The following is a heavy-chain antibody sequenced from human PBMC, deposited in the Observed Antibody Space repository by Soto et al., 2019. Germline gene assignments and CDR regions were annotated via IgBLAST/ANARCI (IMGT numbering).Heavy chain of an antibody. CDR2: IIPILGIA. J-gene: IGHJ4*02. Sequence: QVQLVQSGAEVKKPGSSVNVSCKASGGTFSSYTISWVRQAPGQGLEWMGRIIPILGIANYAQKFQGRVTITADKSTSTAYMEMSSLRSEDTAVYYCARNTIAVAGLDYWGQGTLVTVSS. V-gene: IGHV1-69*02. CDR1: GGTFSSYT. CDR3: ARNTIAVAGLDY. D-gene: IGHD6-19*01.